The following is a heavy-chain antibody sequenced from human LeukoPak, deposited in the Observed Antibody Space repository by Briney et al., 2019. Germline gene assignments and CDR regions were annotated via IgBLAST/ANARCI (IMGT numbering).Heavy chain of an antibody. CDR3: ARATYYYDSSGSRTILRGGDFDY. CDR1: GGSFSGYY. Sequence: PSETLSLTCAVYGGSFSGYYWSWIRQPPGKGLEWIGEINHSGSTNYNPSLKSRVTISVDTSKNQFSLKLSSVTAADTAVYYCARATYYYDSSGSRTILRGGDFDYWGQGTLVTVSS. J-gene: IGHJ4*02. V-gene: IGHV4-34*01. CDR2: INHSGST. D-gene: IGHD3-22*01.